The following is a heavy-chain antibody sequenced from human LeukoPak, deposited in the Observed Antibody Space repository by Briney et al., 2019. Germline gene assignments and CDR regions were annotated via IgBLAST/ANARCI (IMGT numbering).Heavy chain of an antibody. CDR3: ARGGYYFDY. CDR1: VGSISSSSYY. CDR2: IYYSGST. D-gene: IGHD1-26*01. J-gene: IGHJ4*02. Sequence: PSETLSLTCTVSVGSISSSSYYWGWIRQPPGKGLEWIGSIYYSGSTYYNPSLKSRVTISVDTSKNQFSLKLSSVTAADTAVYYCARGGYYFDYWGQGTLVTVSS. V-gene: IGHV4-39*01.